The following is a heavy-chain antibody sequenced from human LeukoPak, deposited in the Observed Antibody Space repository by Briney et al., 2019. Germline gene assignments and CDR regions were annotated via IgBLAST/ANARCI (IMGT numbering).Heavy chain of an antibody. CDR1: GGSTSSYY. V-gene: IGHV4-59*12. CDR3: AREGNYDMYYYYMDV. Sequence: PSETLSLTCTVSGGSTSSYYWNWIRQPPGKGLEWIGYIYDSESTNYNPSLKSRVTMSVDTSKNQFSLKLSSVTAADTAVYYCAREGNYDMYYYYMDVWGKGTTVTISS. J-gene: IGHJ6*03. CDR2: IYDSEST. D-gene: IGHD3-9*01.